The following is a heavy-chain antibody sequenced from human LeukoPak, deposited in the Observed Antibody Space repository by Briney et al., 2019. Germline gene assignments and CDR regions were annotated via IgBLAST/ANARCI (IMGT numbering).Heavy chain of an antibody. CDR3: ARESGIAAALDL. Sequence: GGSLRLSCAASGFTFSSYWMHWVRQAPGKGLVWVSRINTDGSSTSYADSVKGRFAISRDNAKNTLYLQMNSLRAEDTAVYYCARESGIAAALDLWGQGTLVTVSS. CDR1: GFTFSSYW. V-gene: IGHV3-74*01. CDR2: INTDGSST. J-gene: IGHJ5*02. D-gene: IGHD6-13*01.